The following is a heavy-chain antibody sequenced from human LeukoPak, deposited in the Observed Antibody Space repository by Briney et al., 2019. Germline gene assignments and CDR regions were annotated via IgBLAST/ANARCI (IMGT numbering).Heavy chain of an antibody. Sequence: GASVKVSCKVSGYTLTELSMHWVRQAPGKGLEWMGGFDPEDGETIYAQKFQGRVTITADESTSTAYMELSSLRSEDTAVYYCARERDTAMAHDAFDIWGQGTMVTVSS. CDR3: ARERDTAMAHDAFDI. CDR2: FDPEDGET. CDR1: GYTLTELS. D-gene: IGHD5-18*01. J-gene: IGHJ3*02. V-gene: IGHV1-24*01.